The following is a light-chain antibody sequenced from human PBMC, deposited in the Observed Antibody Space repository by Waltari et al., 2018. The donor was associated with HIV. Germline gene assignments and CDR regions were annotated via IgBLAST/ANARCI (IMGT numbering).Light chain of an antibody. J-gene: IGKJ1*01. CDR1: QSVSSD. CDR2: AAS. V-gene: IGKV3-15*01. Sequence: EIVMTQSPATLSVSPGERATLSCRASQSVSSDLAWYQQKPGQAPRLLIYAASTRATGIPARFSGSGSGTEFTLTISSLQSEDFALFYCQQYNNWWTFGQGTNVEIK. CDR3: QQYNNWWT.